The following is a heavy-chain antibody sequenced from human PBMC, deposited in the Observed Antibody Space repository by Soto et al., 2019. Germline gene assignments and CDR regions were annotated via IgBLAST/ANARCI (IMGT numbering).Heavy chain of an antibody. V-gene: IGHV3-23*01. CDR3: ARPDGSTYSFRY. Sequence: DVQLLESGGSLVQPGGSLRLSCAASGFTFNAYSLSWVRQAPGKGLEWVSAISTTGGSTYYADSVKGRFTISRDNSQNTLSLQMSSLRAEDTAVYFGARPDGSTYSFRYWGQGTLVTVSS. J-gene: IGHJ4*02. CDR2: ISTTGGST. CDR1: GFTFNAYS. D-gene: IGHD3-10*01.